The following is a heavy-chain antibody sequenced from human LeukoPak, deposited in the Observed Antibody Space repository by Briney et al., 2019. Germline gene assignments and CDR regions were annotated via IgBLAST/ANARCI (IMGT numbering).Heavy chain of an antibody. CDR2: IKQDGSEK. CDR1: GFTFSRSW. Sequence: GGSLRLSCAASGFTFSRSWMNWVRQAPGKGLEWVASIKQDGSEKYYVDSVKGRFTISRDNAKNSLYLQMNSLRAEDTAVYYCARDTSGYCSTSRCYGSWYFDLWGRGTLVTVSS. CDR3: ARDTSGYCSTSRCYGSWYFDL. J-gene: IGHJ2*01. D-gene: IGHD2-2*01. V-gene: IGHV3-7*03.